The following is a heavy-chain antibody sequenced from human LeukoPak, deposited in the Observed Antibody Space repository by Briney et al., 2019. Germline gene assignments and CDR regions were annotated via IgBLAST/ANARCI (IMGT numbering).Heavy chain of an antibody. Sequence: SETLSLTCTVSGYSISSGYYWGWIRQPPGKGLEWIGSIYHSGSTYYNPSLKSRVTISVDTSKNQFSLKLSSVTAADMAVYYCASSGYSTGEFDYWGQGTLVTVSS. CDR2: IYHSGST. D-gene: IGHD3-3*01. J-gene: IGHJ4*02. CDR3: ASSGYSTGEFDY. CDR1: GYSISSGYY. V-gene: IGHV4-38-2*02.